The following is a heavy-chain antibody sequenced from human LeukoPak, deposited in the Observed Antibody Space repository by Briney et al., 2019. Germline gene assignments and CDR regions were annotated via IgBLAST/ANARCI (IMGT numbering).Heavy chain of an antibody. CDR2: IYYSGST. D-gene: IGHD6-19*01. V-gene: IGHV4-59*01. CDR3: AGNSGWYPYYFDQ. CDR1: GGSFSSYY. Sequence: SETLSLTCTVSGGSFSSYYWNWIRQPPGKGLEWIGYIYYSGSTNYNTSLKSRVNISVETSKNQFSLKLSSVTAADTAVYYCAGNSGWYPYYFDQWGPGTLVTVSS. J-gene: IGHJ4*02.